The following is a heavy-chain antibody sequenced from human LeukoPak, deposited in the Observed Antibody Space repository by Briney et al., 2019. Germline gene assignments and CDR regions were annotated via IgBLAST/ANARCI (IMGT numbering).Heavy chain of an antibody. D-gene: IGHD3-10*01. Sequence: PGGSLRLSCAASGFTFSSYWMSWVRQAPGKGLEWVAVISYDGSNKYYADSVKGRFTISRDNSKNTLYLQMNSLRAEDTAVYYCAKEGRFGELSNYYYYYYMDVWGKGTTVTVSS. CDR2: ISYDGSNK. J-gene: IGHJ6*03. CDR1: GFTFSSYW. V-gene: IGHV3-30*18. CDR3: AKEGRFGELSNYYYYYYMDV.